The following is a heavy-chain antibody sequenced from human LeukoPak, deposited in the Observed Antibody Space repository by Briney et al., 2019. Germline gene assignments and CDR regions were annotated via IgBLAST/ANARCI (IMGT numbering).Heavy chain of an antibody. CDR1: GGTFSIYA. CDR3: ARHPGRIWDSSGYYHWTGDYFDY. Sequence: GASVNVSCTASGGTFSIYAISWVRQAPGQGLEWMGGIIPIFGTANYAQKFQGRVTITADESTSTAYMELSSLRSEDTAVYYCARHPGRIWDSSGYYHWTGDYFDYWGQGTLVTVSS. CDR2: IIPIFGTA. V-gene: IGHV1-69*13. J-gene: IGHJ4*02. D-gene: IGHD3-22*01.